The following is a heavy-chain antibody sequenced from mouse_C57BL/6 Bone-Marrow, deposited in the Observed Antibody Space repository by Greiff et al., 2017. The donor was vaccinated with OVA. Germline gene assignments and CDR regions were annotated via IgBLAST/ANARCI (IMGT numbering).Heavy chain of an antibody. Sequence: VQLQQPGAELVKPGASVKLSCKASGYTFTSYWMQWVKQRPGQGLEWIGEIDPSDSYTNYNQKFKGKATLTVETSSITAYMQRSSLTAEDSAVYYCARGLRLRDFDYWGQGTTLTVSS. D-gene: IGHD3-2*02. CDR1: GYTFTSYW. J-gene: IGHJ2*01. CDR3: ARGLRLRDFDY. V-gene: IGHV1-50*01. CDR2: IDPSDSYT.